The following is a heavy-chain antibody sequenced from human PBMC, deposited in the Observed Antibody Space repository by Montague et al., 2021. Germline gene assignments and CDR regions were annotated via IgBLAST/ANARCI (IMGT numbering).Heavy chain of an antibody. Sequence: SETLSLTCTVSGYSISSGYYWGWIRQPPGKGLEWIGSIFHSGSTYYNPSLKSRVTISVDTSKNQFSLKLTSVTAADTALYYCARDRVAAPFDYWGQGTLATVSS. D-gene: IGHD2-15*01. CDR3: ARDRVAAPFDY. CDR1: GYSISSGYY. J-gene: IGHJ4*02. V-gene: IGHV4-38-2*02. CDR2: IFHSGST.